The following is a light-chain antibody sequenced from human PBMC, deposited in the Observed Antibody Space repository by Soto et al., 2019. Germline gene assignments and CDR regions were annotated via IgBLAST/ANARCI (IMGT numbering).Light chain of an antibody. CDR1: QDINRW. CDR2: NAD. CDR3: QQFSLYWA. V-gene: IGKV1-5*01. J-gene: IGKJ1*01. Sequence: DIQVTQSPSTLSASVGDRVTITCRASQDINRWLAWYQQKPGKAPKILIYNADTLESGVPSRFSGSGYGTEFILTISSLQPDDFATYYCQQFSLYWAFGQGTKVDTK.